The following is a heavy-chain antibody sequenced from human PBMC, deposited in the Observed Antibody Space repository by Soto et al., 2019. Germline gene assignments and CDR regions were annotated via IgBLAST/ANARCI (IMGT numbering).Heavy chain of an antibody. Sequence: QVTLKESGPVLVKPTETLTLRCTVSGCSITDSEMGVSWIRQPPGQPLEWLAHIDSSGEKSYRTFLKSRLAISKDTSKSQIVLTMTNMDPADTATYYCARIHLAVAVSPWFDPWGQGIPVTVSS. CDR3: ARIHLAVAVSPWFDP. J-gene: IGHJ5*02. CDR2: IDSSGEK. CDR1: GCSITDSEMG. V-gene: IGHV2-26*01. D-gene: IGHD6-19*01.